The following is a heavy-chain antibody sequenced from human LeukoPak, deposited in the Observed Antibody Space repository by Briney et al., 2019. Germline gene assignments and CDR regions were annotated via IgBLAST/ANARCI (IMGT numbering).Heavy chain of an antibody. J-gene: IGHJ6*03. CDR3: ARLDYYDSSGYYYYYMDV. CDR1: GGSISSGSYY. V-gene: IGHV4-61*02. Sequence: PSQTLSLTCTVSGGSISSGSYYWSWIRQPAGKGLEWIGRIYTSGSTNYNPSLKSRVTISVDTSKNQFSLKLSSVTAADTAVYYCARLDYYDSSGYYYYYMDVWGKGTTVTVSS. CDR2: IYTSGST. D-gene: IGHD3-22*01.